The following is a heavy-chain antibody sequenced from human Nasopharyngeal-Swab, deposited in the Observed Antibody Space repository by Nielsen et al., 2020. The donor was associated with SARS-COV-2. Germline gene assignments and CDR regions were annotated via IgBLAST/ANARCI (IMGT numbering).Heavy chain of an antibody. CDR1: GFTVSSNY. CDR2: IYSGGST. Sequence: GESLKISCAASGFTVSSNYMSWVRQAPGKGLEWVSVIYSGGSTYYADSVKGRFTISRDNSKNTLYLQMNSLRAEDTAVYYCARGPYWYFDLWGRGTLVTVSS. J-gene: IGHJ2*01. CDR3: ARGPYWYFDL. V-gene: IGHV3-53*01.